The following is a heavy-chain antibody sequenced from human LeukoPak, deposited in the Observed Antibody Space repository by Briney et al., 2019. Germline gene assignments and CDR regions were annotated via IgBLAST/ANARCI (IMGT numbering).Heavy chain of an antibody. J-gene: IGHJ4*02. Sequence: GGSLRLSCAASGFTFSSYSMNWVRQAPGKGLEWVSSISSSSSYIYYADSVKGRFTISRDNAKNSLYLQMNSLRAEDTAVYYCARTLRYFDWLLGGGALIFDYWGQGTLVTVSS. D-gene: IGHD3-9*01. CDR1: GFTFSSYS. V-gene: IGHV3-21*01. CDR3: ARTLRYFDWLLGGGALIFDY. CDR2: ISSSSSYI.